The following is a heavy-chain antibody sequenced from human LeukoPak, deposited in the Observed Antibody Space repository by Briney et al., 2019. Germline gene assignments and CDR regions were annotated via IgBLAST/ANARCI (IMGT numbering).Heavy chain of an antibody. V-gene: IGHV4-39*01. D-gene: IGHD3-3*01. J-gene: IGHJ6*04. Sequence: SETLSLICTVSGGSISLSNYYWGWIRQPPGKGLAWIASIYYSGSTHYNPSLKCRLTISVDTSNNQFSLKLSSVTAADTAVYYCASYDYSVLRFLSVSGKGTTVTVSS. CDR3: ASYDYSVLRFLSV. CDR2: IYYSGST. CDR1: GGSISLSNYY.